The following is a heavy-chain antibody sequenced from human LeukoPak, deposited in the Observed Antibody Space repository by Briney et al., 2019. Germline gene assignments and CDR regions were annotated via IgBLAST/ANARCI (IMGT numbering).Heavy chain of an antibody. J-gene: IGHJ4*02. V-gene: IGHV3-21*04. D-gene: IGHD3-22*01. CDR3: ARDKGDYHTSGSLFVF. CDR1: GFTFSSYS. CDR2: ISSSSSYI. Sequence: GGSLRLSCAASGFTFSSYSMNWVRQAPGKGLEWVSSISSSSSYIYYADSVKGRFTISRDNAKNALYLQMNSLRVEDTAVYYCARDKGDYHTSGSLFVFGGQGTLVTVSP.